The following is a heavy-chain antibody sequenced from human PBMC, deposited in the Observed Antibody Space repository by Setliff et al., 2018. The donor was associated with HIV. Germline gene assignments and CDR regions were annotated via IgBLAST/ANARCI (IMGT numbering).Heavy chain of an antibody. CDR3: TTGPYNGYSD. CDR2: ITNDVSAT. Sequence: GGSLRLSCAASGFTSGFAFSHYWTHWVRQVPGKGLVWVSRITNDVSATTYADFVKGRFTISRDNAKNMVYLQMNSLRVEDTAVYYCTTGPYNGYSDWGHGTAVTVSS. J-gene: IGHJ4*01. D-gene: IGHD5-12*01. CDR1: GFAFSHYW. V-gene: IGHV3-74*01.